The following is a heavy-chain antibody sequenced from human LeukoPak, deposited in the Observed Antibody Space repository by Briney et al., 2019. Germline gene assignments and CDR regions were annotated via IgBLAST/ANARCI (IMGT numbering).Heavy chain of an antibody. J-gene: IGHJ3*02. Sequence: GGSLRLSCAASGFTVSSNYMSWVRQAPGKGLEWVSVIYSGGSTYYADSVKGRFTISRDNSKDTLYLQMNSLRAEDTAVYYCARMGVGGAFDIWGRGTMVTVSS. CDR2: IYSGGST. V-gene: IGHV3-53*01. CDR3: ARMGVGGAFDI. CDR1: GFTVSSNY. D-gene: IGHD2-15*01.